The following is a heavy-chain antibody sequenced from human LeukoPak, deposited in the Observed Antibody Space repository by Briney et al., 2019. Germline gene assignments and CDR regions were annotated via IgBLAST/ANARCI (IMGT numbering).Heavy chain of an antibody. V-gene: IGHV3-21*01. CDR1: GFTFSSYA. Sequence: GGSLRLSCAASGFTFSSYAMHWVRQAPGKGLEWVSSISSSSSYIYYADSVKGRFTISRDNAKNSLYLQMNSLRAEDTAVYYCAREEGSGSYYGKFDYWGQGTLVTVSS. D-gene: IGHD1-26*01. J-gene: IGHJ4*02. CDR2: ISSSSSYI. CDR3: AREEGSGSYYGKFDY.